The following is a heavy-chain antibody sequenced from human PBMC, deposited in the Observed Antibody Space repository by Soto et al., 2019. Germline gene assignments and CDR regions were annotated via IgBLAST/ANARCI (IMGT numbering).Heavy chain of an antibody. CDR2: TNEDGTTT. Sequence: EVQLVESGGGLVQPGGSLRLSCEVSGFTFSSYWMHWVRQVPGKGLVWVSRTNEDGTTTNYADSVRGRFTISRDNAKNPVYMKMNSLRVDETAVYYCTREIGGRGGYWGQGTLVTVSS. V-gene: IGHV3-74*01. CDR1: GFTFSSYW. D-gene: IGHD3-16*01. J-gene: IGHJ4*02. CDR3: TREIGGRGGY.